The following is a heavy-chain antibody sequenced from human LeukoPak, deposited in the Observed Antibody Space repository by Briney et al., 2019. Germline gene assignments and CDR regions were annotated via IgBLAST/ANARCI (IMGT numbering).Heavy chain of an antibody. D-gene: IGHD4-17*01. J-gene: IGHJ4*02. CDR1: GFTFSSSA. Sequence: GGSLRLSCAASGFTFSSSAMSWVRQAPGKGLEWVSSISSSTSYIYYADSVKGRFTISKDNAKNSLYLQMNSLRAEDTAVYYCARAGGSTVSHSDYWGQGTLVTVSS. CDR2: ISSSTSYI. CDR3: ARAGGSTVSHSDY. V-gene: IGHV3-21*01.